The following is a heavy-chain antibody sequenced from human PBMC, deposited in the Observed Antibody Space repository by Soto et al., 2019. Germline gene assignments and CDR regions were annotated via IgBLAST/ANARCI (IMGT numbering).Heavy chain of an antibody. D-gene: IGHD6-19*01. Sequence: GESLKISCKASGYIFTTHWIGWVRQMPGKGLEWMGIIYPGDSDTRYSPSFQGQVTISADKSISTAYLQWSSLKASDTTMYYCARPREAGKYYYGVDVWGQGTTVTVSS. V-gene: IGHV5-51*01. CDR1: GYIFTTHW. J-gene: IGHJ6*02. CDR3: ARPREAGKYYYGVDV. CDR2: IYPGDSDT.